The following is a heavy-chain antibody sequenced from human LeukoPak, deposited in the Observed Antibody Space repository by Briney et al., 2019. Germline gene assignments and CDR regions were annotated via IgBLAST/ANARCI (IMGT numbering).Heavy chain of an antibody. D-gene: IGHD1-7*01. V-gene: IGHV3-7*01. CDR2: IKEDGSEK. CDR3: ARGSVWNYEDY. CDR1: GFTFSTYW. J-gene: IGHJ4*02. Sequence: PGGSLRLSCAASGFTFSTYWMSWVRQAPGKGLEWVANIKEDGSEKYYVDSVKGRFTISRDNAKNSLFLQMDSLTDEDTAVYYCARGSVWNYEDYWGQGTLVTVSS.